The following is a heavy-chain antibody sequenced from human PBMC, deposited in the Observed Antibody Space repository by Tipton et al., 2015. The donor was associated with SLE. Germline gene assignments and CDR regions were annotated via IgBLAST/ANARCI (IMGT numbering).Heavy chain of an antibody. J-gene: IGHJ4*02. CDR2: IYYSGST. V-gene: IGHV4-59*08. Sequence: TLSLTCTVSGGSFSFYYWSWIRQPPGKGLEWIGYIYYSGSTNYNPSLKSRVTMSVDTSKNQFSLKLSSVTAADTAVYFCARADRGNCRNSDCYIFDFWGQGTPVTVSS. D-gene: IGHD2-21*01. CDR1: GGSFSFYY. CDR3: ARADRGNCRNSDCYIFDF.